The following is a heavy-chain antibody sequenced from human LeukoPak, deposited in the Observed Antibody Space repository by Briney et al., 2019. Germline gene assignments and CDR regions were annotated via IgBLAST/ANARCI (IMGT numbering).Heavy chain of an antibody. CDR2: ISSSSSYI. D-gene: IGHD3-9*01. V-gene: IGHV3-21*01. CDR1: GFTFSSYE. Sequence: GGSLRLSCVASGFTFSSYEMNWVRQAPGKGLEWVSSISSSSSYIYYADSVKGRFTISRDNAKNSLYLQMNSLRAEDTAVYYCARDRREDYDILTGLGFSYYYGMDVWGQGTTVTVSS. J-gene: IGHJ6*02. CDR3: ARDRREDYDILTGLGFSYYYGMDV.